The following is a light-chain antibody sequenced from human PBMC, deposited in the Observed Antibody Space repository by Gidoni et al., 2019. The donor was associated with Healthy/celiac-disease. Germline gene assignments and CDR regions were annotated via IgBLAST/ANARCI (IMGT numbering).Light chain of an antibody. Sequence: EIVLTQSPATLSLSPGERATLSCRASQSVSSYLAWYQQKPGQAPRLLIYGAYNRATGIPARVSGSGSGTDFTITSSRLEPEDFAVYYWQQRSNWPVGTFGRGTKVEIK. CDR1: QSVSSY. CDR2: GAY. J-gene: IGKJ4*02. V-gene: IGKV3-11*01. CDR3: QQRSNWPVGT.